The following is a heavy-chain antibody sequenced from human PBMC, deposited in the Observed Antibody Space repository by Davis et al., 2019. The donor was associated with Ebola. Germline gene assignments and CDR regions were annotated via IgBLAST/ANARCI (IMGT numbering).Heavy chain of an antibody. CDR2: ISYDGSNI. D-gene: IGHD6-19*01. CDR3: SGLGASSGWYLP. Sequence: GESLKISCAASGFTFSSYGMHWVRQAPGKGLEWVAVISYDGSNIYYADSVKGRFTISRDNSKNTLYLQMNSLRAEDTAVYYCSGLGASSGWYLPWGQGTLVTVSS. V-gene: IGHV3-30*03. J-gene: IGHJ5*02. CDR1: GFTFSSYG.